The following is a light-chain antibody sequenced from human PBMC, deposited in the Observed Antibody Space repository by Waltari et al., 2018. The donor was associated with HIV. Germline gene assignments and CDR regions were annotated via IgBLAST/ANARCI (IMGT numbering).Light chain of an antibody. Sequence: DIQMTQSPSSLSASVGDRVTITCRASQAISNSLAWYQQKPGKAPKLLLYGASRLESGVPSRFSGSGSGTDYTLTISSLQPEDFATFYCQQYYSTPPATFGQGTKLEIK. J-gene: IGKJ2*01. CDR1: QAISNS. V-gene: IGKV1-NL1*01. CDR3: QQYYSTPPAT. CDR2: GAS.